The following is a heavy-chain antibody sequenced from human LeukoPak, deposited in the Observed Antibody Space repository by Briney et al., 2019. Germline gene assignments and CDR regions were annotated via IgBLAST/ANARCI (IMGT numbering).Heavy chain of an antibody. Sequence: GGSLRLSCAASGFTFSDYYMSWIRQAPGKRLEWVSYISSSGSTIYYADSVKGRFTISRDNAKNSLYLQMNSLRAEDTAVYYCARTARGYSYGYYYYGMDVWGQGTTVTVSS. CDR1: GFTFSDYY. D-gene: IGHD5-18*01. J-gene: IGHJ6*02. V-gene: IGHV3-11*01. CDR2: ISSSGSTI. CDR3: ARTARGYSYGYYYYGMDV.